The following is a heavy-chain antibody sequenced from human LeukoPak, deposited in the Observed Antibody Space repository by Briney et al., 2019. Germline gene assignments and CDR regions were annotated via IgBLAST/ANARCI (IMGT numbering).Heavy chain of an antibody. J-gene: IGHJ4*02. CDR3: ARGEGQAVSAFDY. Sequence: SETLSLTCTVSGGSISSYYWNWIRQPPGKGLEWLGYIHYSGSTKYNPSLESRVTISLDTAKNQFSLRLSSLTAADTAVYYCARGEGQAVSAFDYWGQGMLVTVSA. D-gene: IGHD2-21*02. CDR2: IHYSGST. V-gene: IGHV4-59*01. CDR1: GGSISSYY.